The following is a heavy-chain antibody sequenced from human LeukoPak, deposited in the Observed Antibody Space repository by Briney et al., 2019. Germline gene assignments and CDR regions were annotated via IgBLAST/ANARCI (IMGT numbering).Heavy chain of an antibody. CDR3: ARHPSYYDRIDY. CDR1: GYSISSGYY. D-gene: IGHD3-22*01. Sequence: PSETLSLTCTVSGYSISSGYYWSWIRQPPGKGLEWIGYIYYSGSTNYNPSLKSRVTISVDTSKNQFSLKLSSVTAADTAVYYCARHPSYYDRIDYWGQGTLVTVSS. CDR2: IYYSGST. V-gene: IGHV4-59*08. J-gene: IGHJ4*02.